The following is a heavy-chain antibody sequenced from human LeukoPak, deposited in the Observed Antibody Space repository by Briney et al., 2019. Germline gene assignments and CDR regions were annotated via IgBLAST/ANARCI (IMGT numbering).Heavy chain of an antibody. CDR3: ARGQPDYYGSGSYYAY. Sequence: ASVKVSCKASGYTFTGYYMHWVRQAPGQGLEWMGWINPNSGGTNYAQKFQGRVTMTRDTSISTAYMELSRLRSDDTAVYYCARGQPDYYGSGSYYAYRGQGTLVTVSS. J-gene: IGHJ4*02. V-gene: IGHV1-2*02. CDR1: GYTFTGYY. D-gene: IGHD3-10*01. CDR2: INPNSGGT.